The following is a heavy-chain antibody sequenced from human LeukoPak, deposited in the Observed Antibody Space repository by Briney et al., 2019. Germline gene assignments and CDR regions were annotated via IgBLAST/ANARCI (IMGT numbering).Heavy chain of an antibody. V-gene: IGHV1-69*13. CDR3: AGSGSYYYYYGMDV. Sequence: ASVKVSCKASGGTFSSYAISWVRQAPGQGLEWMGGIIPIFGTANYAQKFQGRVTITADESTSTAYMELSSLRSEDTAVYYCAGSGSYYYYYGMDVWGQGTTVTVSS. CDR2: IIPIFGTA. CDR1: GGTFSSYA. J-gene: IGHJ6*02. D-gene: IGHD1-26*01.